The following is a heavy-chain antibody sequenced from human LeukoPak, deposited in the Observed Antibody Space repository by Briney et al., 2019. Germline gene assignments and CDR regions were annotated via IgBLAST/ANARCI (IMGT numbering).Heavy chain of an antibody. CDR1: GFTFSSYW. D-gene: IGHD6-19*01. V-gene: IGHV3-74*01. CDR2: INSDGSTT. J-gene: IGHJ4*02. CDR3: AKGGGIAVAGTSFGDSDY. Sequence: GGSLRLSCAASGFTFSSYWMHWVRQAPGKGLVWVSRINSDGSTTSYADSVKGRFTISRDNAKNTLYLQMNSLRAEDTAVYYCAKGGGIAVAGTSFGDSDYWGQGTLVTVSS.